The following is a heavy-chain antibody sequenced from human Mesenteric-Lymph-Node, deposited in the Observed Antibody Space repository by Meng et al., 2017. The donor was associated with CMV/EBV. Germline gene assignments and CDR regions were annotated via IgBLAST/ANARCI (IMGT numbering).Heavy chain of an antibody. V-gene: IGHV4-34*01. CDR2: INHSGST. CDR1: GGSFSGYY. CDR3: ARRSYGLRAGDY. D-gene: IGHD5-18*01. Sequence: CAVYGGSFSGYYWSWSRQPPGKGLEWIGEINHSGSTNYNPSLKSRVTISVDTSKNQFSLKLSSVTAADTAVYYCARRSYGLRAGDYWGQGTLVTVSS. J-gene: IGHJ4*02.